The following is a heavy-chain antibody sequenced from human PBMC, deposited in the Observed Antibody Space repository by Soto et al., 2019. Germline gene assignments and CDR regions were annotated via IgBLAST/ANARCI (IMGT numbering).Heavy chain of an antibody. D-gene: IGHD3-22*01. CDR1: GGTFSSYA. Sequence: SVKVSCKASGGTFSSYAISWVRQAPGQGLEWMGGIIPIFGTANYAQKFQGRVTITADESTSTAYMELSSLRSEDTAVYYCAGGGIDYYDSSGPRFYYFDYWGQGTLVTVSS. V-gene: IGHV1-69*13. J-gene: IGHJ4*02. CDR3: AGGGIDYYDSSGPRFYYFDY. CDR2: IIPIFGTA.